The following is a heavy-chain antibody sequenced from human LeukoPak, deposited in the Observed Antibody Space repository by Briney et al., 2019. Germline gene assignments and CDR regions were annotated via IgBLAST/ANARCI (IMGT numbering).Heavy chain of an antibody. Sequence: SETLSLTCTVSGGSINSGDYYWSWIRQPPGKGPEWIGYIYYSGSTYYNPSLKSRVTISVDTSKNQFSLKLSSVTAADTAVYYCARADGSWYYYGMDVWGKGTTVTVSS. CDR1: GGSINSGDYY. J-gene: IGHJ6*04. CDR3: ARADGSWYYYGMDV. D-gene: IGHD6-13*01. CDR2: IYYSGST. V-gene: IGHV4-30-4*01.